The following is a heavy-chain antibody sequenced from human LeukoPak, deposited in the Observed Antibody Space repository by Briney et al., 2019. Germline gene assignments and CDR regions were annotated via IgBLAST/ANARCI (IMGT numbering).Heavy chain of an antibody. D-gene: IGHD6-19*01. CDR2: IWYDGSNK. CDR3: AKDHEQWLVRYYFDY. CDR1: GSTFSSYG. Sequence: PGGSLRLSCAASGSTFSSYGMHSVRQAPGEGLEGVAVIWYDGSNKYYADSVKGRFTISRDNSKNTLYLQMNSLRAEDTAVYYCAKDHEQWLVRYYFDYWGQGTLVTVSS. V-gene: IGHV3-33*06. J-gene: IGHJ4*02.